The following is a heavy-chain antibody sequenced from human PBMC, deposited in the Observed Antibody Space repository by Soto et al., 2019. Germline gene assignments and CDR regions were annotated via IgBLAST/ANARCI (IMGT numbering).Heavy chain of an antibody. CDR1: GYTFTGYY. D-gene: IGHD2-2*01. CDR2: INPNSGGT. CDR3: AREYCSSTSCQSPYYYYYGMDV. J-gene: IGHJ6*02. V-gene: IGHV1-2*04. Sequence: ASVKVSCKASGYTFTGYYMHWVRQAPGQGLEWMGWINPNSGGTNYAQKFQGWVTMTRDTSISTAYMELSRLRSDDTAVYYCAREYCSSTSCQSPYYYYYGMDVWGQGTTVTVSS.